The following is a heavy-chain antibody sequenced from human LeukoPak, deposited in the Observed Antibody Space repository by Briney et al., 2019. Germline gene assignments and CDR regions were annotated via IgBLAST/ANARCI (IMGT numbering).Heavy chain of an antibody. CDR2: IYHSGTT. J-gene: IGHJ4*02. CDR1: GYSITSSSW. CDR3: ARDGEELLGKGSFDY. D-gene: IGHD1-26*01. Sequence: PSETLSLTCAVSGYSITSSSWWGWIRQPPGKGLEWIGYIYHSGTTYYNPSLKSRVTISVDTSKNQFSLKLSSVTAADTAVYYCARDGEELLGKGSFDYWGQGTLVTVSS. V-gene: IGHV4-28*03.